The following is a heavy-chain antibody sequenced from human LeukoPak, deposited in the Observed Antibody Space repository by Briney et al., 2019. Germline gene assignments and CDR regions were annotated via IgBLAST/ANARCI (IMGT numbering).Heavy chain of an antibody. CDR2: ISYDGSNK. Sequence: GGSLRLSCAASGFTFSSYAMHWVRQAPGKGLEWVAVISYDGSNKYHADSVKGRFTISRDSSKNTLYLQMNSLRAEDTAVYYCAELGITMIGGVWGKGTTVTISS. V-gene: IGHV3-30*04. D-gene: IGHD3-10*02. CDR3: AELGITMIGGV. J-gene: IGHJ6*04. CDR1: GFTFSSYA.